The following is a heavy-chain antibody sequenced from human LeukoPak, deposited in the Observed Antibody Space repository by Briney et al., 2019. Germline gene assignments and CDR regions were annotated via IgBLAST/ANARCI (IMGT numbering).Heavy chain of an antibody. V-gene: IGHV3-7*01. CDR2: INRDGSVK. CDR3: ASDLYYDSSGYPT. J-gene: IGHJ5*02. CDR1: GFSFSSYW. D-gene: IGHD3-22*01. Sequence: PGGSLRLSCAASGFSFSSYWMTWVRQAPGKGLEWVSNINRDGSVKNYMDSVKGRFTISRDNAKNSLYLQMNSLRAEDAAVYYCASDLYYDSSGYPTWGQGTLVTVSS.